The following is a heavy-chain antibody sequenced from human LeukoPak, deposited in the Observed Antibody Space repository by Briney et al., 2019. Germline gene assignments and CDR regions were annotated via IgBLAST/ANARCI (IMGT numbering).Heavy chain of an antibody. CDR2: ISSSSSYI. J-gene: IGHJ4*01. D-gene: IGHD3-22*01. Sequence: GGSLRLSCAASGFTFSSYSMNWVRQAPGKGLEWVSSISSSSSYIYYADSVKGRFTISRDNAKNSLYLQMNSLRAEDTAVYYCASDSSGSQVGFDYWGQEPWSPSPQ. V-gene: IGHV3-21*01. CDR1: GFTFSSYS. CDR3: ASDSSGSQVGFDY.